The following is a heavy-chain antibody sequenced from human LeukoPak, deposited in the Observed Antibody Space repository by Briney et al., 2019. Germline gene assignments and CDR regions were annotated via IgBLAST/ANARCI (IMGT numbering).Heavy chain of an antibody. CDR3: ARQQGGYSYGYHYYYYMDV. CDR1: GYSFTSYW. Sequence: GESLKISCKGSGYSFTSYWIGWVRQMPGKGLEWMGIIYPGDSDTRYSPSFQGQVTISADKSISTAYLQWSSLKASDTAMYYCARQQGGYSYGYHYYYYMDVWGKGTTVTVSS. CDR2: IYPGDSDT. D-gene: IGHD5-18*01. J-gene: IGHJ6*03. V-gene: IGHV5-51*01.